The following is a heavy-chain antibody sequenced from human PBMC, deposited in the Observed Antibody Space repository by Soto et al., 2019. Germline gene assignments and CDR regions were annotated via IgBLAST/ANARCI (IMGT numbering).Heavy chain of an antibody. D-gene: IGHD6-19*01. V-gene: IGHV1-2*04. CDR1: GXTFTGYY. Sequence: ASVEVSCKASGXTFTGYYRHWVRQAPGQGLEWMGWINPNSGGTNYAQKFQGWVTMTRDTSISTAYMELSRLRSDDTAVYYCARGYSSGWYGLDYWGQGTLVTVSS. CDR3: ARGYSSGWYGLDY. CDR2: INPNSGGT. J-gene: IGHJ4*02.